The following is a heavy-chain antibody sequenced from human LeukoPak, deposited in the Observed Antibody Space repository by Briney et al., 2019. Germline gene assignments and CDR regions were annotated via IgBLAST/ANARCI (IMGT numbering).Heavy chain of an antibody. Sequence: ASVKVSCKASGYTFTGYYMHWVRQAPGQGLEWMGWINPNSGGTNYAQKFQGRVTMTRDTSISTAYMELSRLRSDDTAVYYCARGAEDCGGDCSPFDYWGQGTLVTVSS. D-gene: IGHD2-21*01. CDR2: INPNSGGT. V-gene: IGHV1-2*02. J-gene: IGHJ4*02. CDR1: GYTFTGYY. CDR3: ARGAEDCGGDCSPFDY.